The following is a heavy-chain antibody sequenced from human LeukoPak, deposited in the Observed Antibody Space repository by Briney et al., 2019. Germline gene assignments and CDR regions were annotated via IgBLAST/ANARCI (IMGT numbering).Heavy chain of an antibody. CDR2: IVPVFGTA. Sequence: ASVKVSCKASGGSFNSHKINWVRQAPGQGLEWMGGIVPVFGTADYAQKFQVRVTITADESTNTVYMELTSLRSEDTAVCYCARGIGAADYYMDVWGIGTTVIISS. J-gene: IGHJ6*03. CDR1: GGSFNSHK. CDR3: ARGIGAADYYMDV. V-gene: IGHV1-69*13. D-gene: IGHD6-13*01.